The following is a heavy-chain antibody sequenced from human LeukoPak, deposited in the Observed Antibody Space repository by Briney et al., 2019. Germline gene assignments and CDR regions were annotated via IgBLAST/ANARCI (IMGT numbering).Heavy chain of an antibody. J-gene: IGHJ3*02. V-gene: IGHV1-2*02. CDR2: INPNNGGT. D-gene: IGHD6-19*01. CDR3: ASETDPGIAVAGGGDAFDI. CDR1: GYTFTFYY. Sequence: SVNVSCKASGYTFTFYYMHWVRQPPGQGLEGMGWINPNNGGTNYAQKFQDRVTMTRDASISTAYMELSRLRSDDTAVYYCASETDPGIAVAGGGDAFDIWGQGTMVTVSS.